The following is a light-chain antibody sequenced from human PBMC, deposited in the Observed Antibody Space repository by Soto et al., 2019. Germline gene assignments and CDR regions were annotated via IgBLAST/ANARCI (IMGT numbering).Light chain of an antibody. V-gene: IGLV2-14*03. CDR2: DVT. CDR3: NSYTSASTYV. CDR1: GSDIGSYNY. J-gene: IGLJ1*01. Sequence: QSVLTQPASVSGSPGQSITISCTGTGSDIGSYNYVSWYQHHPGKVPKFIIYDVTNRPSGVSDLFSGSKSGNTASLTISGLQADDEADYYCNSYTSASTYVFGTGTKLTVL.